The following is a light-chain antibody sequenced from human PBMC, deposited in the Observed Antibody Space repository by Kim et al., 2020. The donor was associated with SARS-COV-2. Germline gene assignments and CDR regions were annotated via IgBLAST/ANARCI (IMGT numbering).Light chain of an antibody. J-gene: IGLJ3*02. CDR3: QLWYSSSNHPLM. CDR2: DDD. CDR1: NLEAKN. V-gene: IGLV3-21*03. Sequence: PGKTSKITRSRNNLEAKNVNRYQQKPGQAPVLVIHDDDGQPSEIPERSSGSKSGNTATLTVSTVEAGDEADYYCQLWYSSSNHPLMFGGGTQLTVL.